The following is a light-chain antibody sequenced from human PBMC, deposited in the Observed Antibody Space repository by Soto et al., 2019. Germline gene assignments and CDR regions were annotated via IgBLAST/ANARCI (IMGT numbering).Light chain of an antibody. CDR1: SDDIGAFQY. CDR2: DVN. Sequence: QSVLTQPASVSGSPGQSVTISCSGTSDDIGAFQYVSWYQQHPGKAPKLVIYDVNDRPSDISHRFSGSKSANTASLTISWLQAEDEADYYCSSYTSLFTIIFGGGTKLTVL. CDR3: SSYTSLFTII. J-gene: IGLJ2*01. V-gene: IGLV2-14*01.